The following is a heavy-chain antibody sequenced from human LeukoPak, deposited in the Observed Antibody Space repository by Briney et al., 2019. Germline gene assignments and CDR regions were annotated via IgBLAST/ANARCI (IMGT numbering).Heavy chain of an antibody. D-gene: IGHD3-22*01. V-gene: IGHV1-18*01. CDR2: ISAYNGNT. Sequence: ASVKVSCKASGYTFTSYGISWVRQAPGQGLEWMGWISAYNGNTNYAQKLQGRVTMTTDTSTSTAYMELRSLRSDDTAVYYCARDIIPYDSSGYYLGVDYWGQGTLVTVSS. CDR3: ARDIIPYDSSGYYLGVDY. J-gene: IGHJ4*02. CDR1: GYTFTSYG.